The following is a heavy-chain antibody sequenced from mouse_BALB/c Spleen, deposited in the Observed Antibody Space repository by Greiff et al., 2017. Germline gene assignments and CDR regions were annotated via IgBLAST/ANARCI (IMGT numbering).Heavy chain of an antibody. CDR2: IRNKANGYTT. J-gene: IGHJ2*01. Sequence: EVQVVESGGGLVQPGGSLRLSCATSGFTFTDYYMSWVRQPPGKALEWLGFIRNKANGYTTEYSASVKGRFTISRDNSQSILYLQMNTLRAEDSATYYCARAYYYGLGGNFDYWGQGTTLTVSS. CDR3: ARAYYYGLGGNFDY. V-gene: IGHV7-3*02. D-gene: IGHD1-1*01. CDR1: GFTFTDYY.